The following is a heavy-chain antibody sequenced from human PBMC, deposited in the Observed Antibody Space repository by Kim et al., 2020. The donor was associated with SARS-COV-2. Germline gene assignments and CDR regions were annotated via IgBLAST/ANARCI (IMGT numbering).Heavy chain of an antibody. CDR3: TKTWSNSGSFYLLPVDY. V-gene: IGHV3-30*18. CDR1: GFTFSSYG. D-gene: IGHD3-10*01. CDR2: ISYDGSLK. J-gene: IGHJ4*02. Sequence: GGSLRLSCAASGFTFSSYGMHWVRQAPGKGLEWVAIISYDGSLKYYADSVKGRFTISRDNSKNTLYLQMNSLRTEDTAVYYCTKTWSNSGSFYLLPVDYWGQGTLVTVSS.